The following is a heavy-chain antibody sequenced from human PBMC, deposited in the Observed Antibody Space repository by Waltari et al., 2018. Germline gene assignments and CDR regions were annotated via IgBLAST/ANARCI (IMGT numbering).Heavy chain of an antibody. V-gene: IGHV4-59*08. D-gene: IGHD3-10*01. CDR2: IYYSGST. CDR1: GGSISSYY. J-gene: IGHJ6*02. CDR3: ARHESSSGYYGMDV. Sequence: QVQLQESGPGLVKPSETLSLTCTVSGGSISSYYWSWIRQPPGKGLEWLGYIYYSGSTNYNPSLKSRVTISVDTSKSQFSLKVSSVTAADTAVYYCARHESSSGYYGMDVWGQGTTVTVSS.